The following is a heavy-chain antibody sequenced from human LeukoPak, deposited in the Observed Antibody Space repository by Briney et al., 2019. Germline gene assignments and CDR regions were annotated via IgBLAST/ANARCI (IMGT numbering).Heavy chain of an antibody. CDR3: AKHSTTSSNWFDP. CDR1: GFTFNNYA. D-gene: IGHD2/OR15-2a*01. CDR2: ISGGGGST. Sequence: PGGSLRLSCAASGFTFNNYAVCSGMQAPGKGLEWVSAISGGGGSTYYADSVKARFTISRDNSKSTLYLQMNSLRDEDTAVYYCAKHSTTSSNWFDPWVQGTLVTVSS. V-gene: IGHV3-23*01. J-gene: IGHJ5*02.